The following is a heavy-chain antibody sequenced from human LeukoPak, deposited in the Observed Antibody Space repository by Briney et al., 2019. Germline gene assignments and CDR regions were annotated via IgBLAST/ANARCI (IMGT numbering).Heavy chain of an antibody. CDR3: ARAKVMARYCSSTSCLNWFDP. D-gene: IGHD2-2*01. CDR1: GGSISSGDYY. CDR2: IYYSGST. Sequence: SQTLSLTCTVSGGSISSGDYYWSWIHQPPGKGLEWIGYIYYSGSTYYNPSLKSRVTISVDTSKNQFSLKLSSVTAADTAVYYCARAKVMARYCSSTSCLNWFDPWGQGTLVTVSS. V-gene: IGHV4-30-4*01. J-gene: IGHJ5*02.